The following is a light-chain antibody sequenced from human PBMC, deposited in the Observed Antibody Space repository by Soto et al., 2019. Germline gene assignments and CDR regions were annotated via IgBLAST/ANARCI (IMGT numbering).Light chain of an antibody. CDR1: SSDIANSNY. CDR3: NSYTIISPLV. Sequence: QSALTQPASVSGSPGQSIAISSTGTSSDIANSNYLSWYQQHPGKAPKLIIYDVGNRPSGVSNRFSGSKSGNTASLTISGLEPEDEADYYCNSYTIISPLVFGGGTKLTVL. CDR2: DVG. V-gene: IGLV2-14*03. J-gene: IGLJ2*01.